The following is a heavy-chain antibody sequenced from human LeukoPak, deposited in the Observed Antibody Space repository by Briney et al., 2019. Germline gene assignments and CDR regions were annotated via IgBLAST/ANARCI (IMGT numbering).Heavy chain of an antibody. CDR3: ARGLITVTTSDAFDI. Sequence: SETLSPTCTVSGGSISSYYWSWIRQPAGKGREWIGRIYTSGSTNYNPSLKSRVTMSVDTSKNQFSLELSSVTAADTAVYYCARGLITVTTSDAFDIWGQGTMVTVSS. D-gene: IGHD4-17*01. J-gene: IGHJ3*02. CDR1: GGSISSYY. V-gene: IGHV4-4*07. CDR2: IYTSGST.